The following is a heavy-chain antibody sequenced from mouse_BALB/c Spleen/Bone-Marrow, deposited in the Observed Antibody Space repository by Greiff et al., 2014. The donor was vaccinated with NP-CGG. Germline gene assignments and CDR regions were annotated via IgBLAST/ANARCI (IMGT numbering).Heavy chain of an antibody. D-gene: IGHD2-3*01. J-gene: IGHJ2*01. CDR1: GYIFTAYV. CDR2: FNPYNDDS. V-gene: IGHV1-14*01. Sequence: EVQLQQSGPELVKPGASVKMSCKASGYIFTAYVMHWVKQKPGQGLEWIGFFNPYNDDSNYNEKFKGKATLTSDKSSSTAYMELSSPTSEDSAVYYCAREGWLLRFDYWGQGTTLTVSS. CDR3: AREGWLLRFDY.